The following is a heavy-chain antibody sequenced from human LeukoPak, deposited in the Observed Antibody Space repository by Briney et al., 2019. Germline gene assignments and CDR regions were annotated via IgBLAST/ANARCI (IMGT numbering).Heavy chain of an antibody. CDR2: IYPGDSDT. J-gene: IGHJ4*02. D-gene: IGHD6-13*01. V-gene: IGHV5-51*01. CDR3: ARRGGSSWYWEYYFDY. Sequence: GESLKISCKVSGYSFTSYWIGWVRQMPGKGLEWMGIIYPGDSDTRYSPSFQGQVTISADKSISIAYLQWSSLKASDTAMYYCARRGGSSWYWEYYFDYWGQGTLVTVSS. CDR1: GYSFTSYW.